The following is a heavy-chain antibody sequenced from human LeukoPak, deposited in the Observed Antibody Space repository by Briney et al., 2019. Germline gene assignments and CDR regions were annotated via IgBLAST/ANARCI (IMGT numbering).Heavy chain of an antibody. J-gene: IGHJ3*02. CDR1: GYTFTSYD. CDR3: ARDHPRRALDAFDI. V-gene: IGHV1-18*01. CDR2: ISAYNGNT. Sequence: GASVKVSCKASGYTFTSYDINWVRQAPGQGREWMGWISAYNGNTNYAQKLQGRVTMTTDTSTSTAYMELRSLRSDDTAVYYCARDHPRRALDAFDIWGQGTMVTVSS.